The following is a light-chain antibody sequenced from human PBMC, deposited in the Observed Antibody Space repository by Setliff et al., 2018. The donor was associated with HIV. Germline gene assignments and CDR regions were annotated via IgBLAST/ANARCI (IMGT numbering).Light chain of an antibody. CDR1: SSDVGGYNY. V-gene: IGLV2-14*01. Sequence: QSALTQPASVSGSPGQSITISCTGTSSDVGGYNYVSWYQQHPGKAPKLMIYEVTNRPSGVPDRFSGSKSGNTASLTISGLQAEDEADYYCSSYTSSNTVVFGGGTKITV. CDR3: SSYTSSNTVV. CDR2: EVT. J-gene: IGLJ2*01.